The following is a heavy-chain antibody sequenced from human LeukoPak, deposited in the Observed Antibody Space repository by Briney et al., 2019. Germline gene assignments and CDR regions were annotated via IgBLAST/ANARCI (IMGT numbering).Heavy chain of an antibody. CDR3: ARDSSSYYFDY. D-gene: IGHD6-6*01. V-gene: IGHV3-66*01. CDR1: GFTFSSDS. Sequence: GGSLRLSCAGSGFTFSSDSMNWVRQAPGKGLEWVSIIYTGGTTHYADSLNDRFTISRDDSINTLYLQMNSLRAEDTAVYYCARDSSSYYFDYWGQGTLVTVSS. J-gene: IGHJ4*02. CDR2: IYTGGTT.